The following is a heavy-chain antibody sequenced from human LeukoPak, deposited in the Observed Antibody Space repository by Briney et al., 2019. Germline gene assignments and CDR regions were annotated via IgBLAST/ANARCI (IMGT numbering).Heavy chain of an antibody. CDR3: ARGPANYDFWGGYYRDYYYYMDV. CDR2: INHSGST. CDR1: GGSFSGYY. J-gene: IGHJ6*03. D-gene: IGHD3-3*01. Sequence: SETLSLTCAVYGGSFSGYYWSWIRQPPGKGLEWIGEINHSGSTNYNPSLKSRVTTSVDTSKNQFSLKLSSVTAADTAVYYCARGPANYDFWGGYYRDYYYYMDVWGKGTTVTVSS. V-gene: IGHV4-34*01.